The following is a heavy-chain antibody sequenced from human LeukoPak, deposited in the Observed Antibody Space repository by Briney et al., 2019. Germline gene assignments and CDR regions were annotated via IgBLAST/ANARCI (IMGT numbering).Heavy chain of an antibody. V-gene: IGHV3-21*05. CDR3: ARDTFQPGLIDS. D-gene: IGHD2-2*01. CDR1: GFTFSLYA. Sequence: PGGSLRLSCAASGFTFSLYAVNWVRQAPGEGLEWVSYINDESSDIHYAGSVRGRFTISRDDARQTLYLQLSSLRVEDTAVYYCARDTFQPGLIDSWGQGTLVTVSS. J-gene: IGHJ4*02. CDR2: INDESSDI.